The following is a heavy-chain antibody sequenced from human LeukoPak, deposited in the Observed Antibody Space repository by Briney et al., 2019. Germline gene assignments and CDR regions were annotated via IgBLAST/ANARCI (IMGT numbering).Heavy chain of an antibody. D-gene: IGHD3-3*01. CDR2: VYYSGTT. J-gene: IGHJ4*02. CDR1: GDSISSSSYY. CDR3: ASHLEWLYAFDY. Sequence: IPSEALSLTCTVSGDSISSSSYYWGWIRQPPGKGLEWIGSVYYSGTTYFNPSLKSRVTISVDTSKSQFSLKLSSVTAADTAVYYCASHLEWLYAFDYWGQGTLVTVSS. V-gene: IGHV4-39*01.